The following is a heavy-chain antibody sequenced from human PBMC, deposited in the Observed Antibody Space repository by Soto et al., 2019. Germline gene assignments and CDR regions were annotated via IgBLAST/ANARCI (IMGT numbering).Heavy chain of an antibody. J-gene: IGHJ4*02. CDR2: FDPEDGET. D-gene: IGHD3-3*01. V-gene: IGHV1-24*01. Sequence: ASVKVSCKVSGYTLTELSMHWVRQAPGKGLEWMGGFDPEDGETIYAQKFQGRVTMTVDTSTDTAYMELSRLRSEDTAVYYCATHSTIFGVVIQTYFDYWGQGTLVTVSS. CDR1: GYTLTELS. CDR3: ATHSTIFGVVIQTYFDY.